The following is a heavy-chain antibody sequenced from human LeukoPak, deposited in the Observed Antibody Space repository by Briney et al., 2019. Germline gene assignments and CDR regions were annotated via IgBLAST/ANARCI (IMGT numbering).Heavy chain of an antibody. CDR3: ARLRYFDWSYYYYGMDV. V-gene: IGHV4-59*08. J-gene: IGHJ6*02. D-gene: IGHD3-9*01. CDR2: IYYSGST. CDR1: GGSISSYY. Sequence: PSETLSLTCTVSGGSISSYYWSWIRQPPGKGLEWIGYIYYSGSTNYNPSLKSRVTISVDTSKYQFSLKLSSVTAADTAVYYCARLRYFDWSYYYYGMDVWGQGTTVTVSS.